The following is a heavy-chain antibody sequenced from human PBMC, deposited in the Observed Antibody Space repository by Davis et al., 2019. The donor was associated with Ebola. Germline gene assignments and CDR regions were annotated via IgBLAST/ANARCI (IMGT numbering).Heavy chain of an antibody. D-gene: IGHD2/OR15-2a*01. CDR1: GFIFSDYE. Sequence: GGSLRLSCEASGFIFSDYEMNWVCQTPGKGLEWVAYIGNSGDKGYYADSVKGRFTISRDNAKNSLFLQMNNLRVEDSAVYYCARVTSPWGQGTLVTVSS. CDR3: ARVTSP. CDR2: IGNSGDKG. J-gene: IGHJ5*02. V-gene: IGHV3-48*03.